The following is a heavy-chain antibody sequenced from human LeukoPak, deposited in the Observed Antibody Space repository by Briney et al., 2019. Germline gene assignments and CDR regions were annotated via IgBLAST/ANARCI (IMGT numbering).Heavy chain of an antibody. CDR3: ARGGSGWYPLDY. D-gene: IGHD6-19*01. CDR1: GGSISSYY. J-gene: IGHJ4*01. CDR2: IYYSGST. V-gene: IGHV4-59*01. Sequence: PSETLSLTCTVSGGSISSYYWSWIRQPPGKGLEWIGYIYYSGSTNYNPSLKSRVTISVDTSKNQFSLKLSSVTAADTAVYYCARGGSGWYPLDYWGQEPWSPSPQ.